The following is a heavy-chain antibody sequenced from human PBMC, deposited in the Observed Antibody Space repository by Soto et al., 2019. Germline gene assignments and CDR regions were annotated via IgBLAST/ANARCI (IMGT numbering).Heavy chain of an antibody. Sequence: EVQLVESGGKVVQPGGSLRLSCVASGFTFSVYWMSWVRQAPGEGLEWVARIKLDGSGIQYADSVKGGVSISRDNAGNSVYLQMHSMSAEYTGVYYAARELGYSSVDAANHYFGYRGQGCLVTVTS. CDR2: IKLDGSGI. D-gene: IGHD5-12*01. CDR3: ARELGYSSVDAANHYFGY. J-gene: IGHJ4*02. V-gene: IGHV3-7*01. CDR1: GFTFSVYW.